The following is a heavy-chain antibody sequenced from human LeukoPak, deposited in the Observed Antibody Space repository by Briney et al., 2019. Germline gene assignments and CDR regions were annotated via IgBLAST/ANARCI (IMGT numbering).Heavy chain of an antibody. J-gene: IGHJ4*02. D-gene: IGHD3-22*01. Sequence: PSETLSLTCTVSGYSISSGYYWGWIRQPPGKGLEWIGSIYHSGSTYYNPSLKSRVTISVDTSKNQFSLKLSSVTAADTAVYYCALGGGSDSSGQDYFDYWGQGTLVTVSS. V-gene: IGHV4-38-2*02. CDR2: IYHSGST. CDR3: ALGGGSDSSGQDYFDY. CDR1: GYSISSGYY.